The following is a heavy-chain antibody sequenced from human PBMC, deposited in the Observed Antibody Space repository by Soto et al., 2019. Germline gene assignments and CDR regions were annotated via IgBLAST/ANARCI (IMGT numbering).Heavy chain of an antibody. CDR3: AREVQVHTPAFGY. CDR2: ISPMFGAA. J-gene: IGHJ4*02. CDR1: GGTFNTYA. V-gene: IGHV1-69*19. D-gene: IGHD3-10*01. Sequence: QVQLVQSGAEMKKPGSSVKVSCQSSGGTFNTYAMNWVRQAPGQGPEWMGDISPMFGAANYAPKFQGRVTITADESTGTSYMQLSSFTAEDTALYFCAREVQVHTPAFGYWGQGTLVTVSS.